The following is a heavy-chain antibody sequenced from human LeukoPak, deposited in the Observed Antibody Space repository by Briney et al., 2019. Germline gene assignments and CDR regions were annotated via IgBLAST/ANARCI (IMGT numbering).Heavy chain of an antibody. D-gene: IGHD6-13*01. V-gene: IGHV3-48*01. Sequence: PGGSLRLSCAASGFTFEDYSMNWVRQAPGKGLEWVSYISSSSSAIYYADSAKGRFTISRDNAKNSVYLQMNSLRAEDRAVYYCARDGGSSWYGAFDIWGQGTMVTVSS. CDR1: GFTFEDYS. CDR3: ARDGGSSWYGAFDI. J-gene: IGHJ3*02. CDR2: ISSSSSAI.